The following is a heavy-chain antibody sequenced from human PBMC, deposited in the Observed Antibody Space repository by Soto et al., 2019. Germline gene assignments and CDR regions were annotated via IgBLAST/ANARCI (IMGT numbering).Heavy chain of an antibody. D-gene: IGHD4-17*01. CDR2: ISANNGNR. J-gene: IGHJ4*02. CDR1: GYIFTNHG. Sequence: QVQLVQSGAEVKKPGASVKVSCKASGYIFTNHGISWVRQAPGQGLEWMGWISANNGNRNLAQNFQGRFTMTTDTSTSTAYMELRSLTSDDTAIYYCARDDYGDPFFDYWGQGTLVTVSS. CDR3: ARDDYGDPFFDY. V-gene: IGHV1-18*01.